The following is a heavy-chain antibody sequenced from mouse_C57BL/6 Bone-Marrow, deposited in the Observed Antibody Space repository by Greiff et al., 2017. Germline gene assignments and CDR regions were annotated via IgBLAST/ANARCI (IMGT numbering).Heavy chain of an antibody. J-gene: IGHJ2*01. CDR2: IYPGSGNT. CDR1: GYTFTDYY. D-gene: IGHD2-2*01. CDR3: ARWNYGYDEDY. V-gene: IGHV1-76*01. Sequence: VQLQQSGAELVRPGASVKLSCKASGYTFTDYYINWVKQRPGQGLEWIARIYPGSGNTYYNEKFKGKATLTAEKSSSTAYMQLSSLTSEDSAVYFCARWNYGYDEDYWGQGTTLTVSS.